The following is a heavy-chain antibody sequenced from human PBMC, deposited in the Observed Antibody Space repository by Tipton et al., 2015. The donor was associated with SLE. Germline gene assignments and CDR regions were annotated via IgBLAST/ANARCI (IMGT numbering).Heavy chain of an antibody. Sequence: LRLSCTVSGGSISSYYWSWIRLPAGKGLEWIGRIYTSGSTNYNPSLKSRVTMSVDTSKNQFSLEVSSVTAADTAVYYCARGGGLVAFDIWGQGTMVTVSS. CDR2: IYTSGST. CDR1: GGSISSYY. J-gene: IGHJ3*02. CDR3: ARGGGLVAFDI. D-gene: IGHD6-6*01. V-gene: IGHV4-4*07.